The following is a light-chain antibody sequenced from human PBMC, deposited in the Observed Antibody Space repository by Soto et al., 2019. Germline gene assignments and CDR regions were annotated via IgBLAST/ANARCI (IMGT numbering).Light chain of an antibody. CDR3: QQCGGSPLFS. V-gene: IGKV3-20*01. Sequence: EIVLTQSPATLSLSPGEIATLSCTASQSVTSSCLAWYQRKPGKAPRLLIHPTSNRATDIPDRFSGSESGTDFTLNSCRLQPEDFAVYYCQQCGGSPLFSFGPGTRVDI. CDR1: QSVTSSC. CDR2: PTS. J-gene: IGKJ3*01.